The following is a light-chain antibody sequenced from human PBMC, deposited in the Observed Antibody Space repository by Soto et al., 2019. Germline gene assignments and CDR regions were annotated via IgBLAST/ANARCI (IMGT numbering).Light chain of an antibody. CDR2: EVS. CDR3: NSYAGSNTMV. Sequence: QSVLTQPPSAYGSPGQSVTISCTGSSSDVGGHNFVSWYQQHPGKAPKLIIYEVSKRPAGVPDRFSGSKSGNTASLTVSGLQAEDEADYHCNSYAGSNTMVFGGGTKLTVL. J-gene: IGLJ2*01. V-gene: IGLV2-8*01. CDR1: SSDVGGHNF.